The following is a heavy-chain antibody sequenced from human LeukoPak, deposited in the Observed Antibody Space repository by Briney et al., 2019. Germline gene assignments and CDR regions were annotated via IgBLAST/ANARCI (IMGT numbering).Heavy chain of an antibody. D-gene: IGHD3-9*01. V-gene: IGHV3-30*03. Sequence: PGGSLRLSCAASGFTFSSYGMHWVRQAPGKGLEWVAVISYDGSNKYYADSVKGRFTISRENSRNTLYLQMNSLRAEDTAVYYCATKNYDILTGYGDFDYWGQGTLVTVSS. CDR3: ATKNYDILTGYGDFDY. J-gene: IGHJ4*02. CDR2: ISYDGSNK. CDR1: GFTFSSYG.